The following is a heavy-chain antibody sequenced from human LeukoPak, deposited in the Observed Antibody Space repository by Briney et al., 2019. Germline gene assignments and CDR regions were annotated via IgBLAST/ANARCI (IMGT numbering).Heavy chain of an antibody. CDR3: ARGPPLTIFGVVSPY. CDR2: INPNSGGT. CDR1: GYTFTDYY. J-gene: IGHJ1*01. D-gene: IGHD3-3*01. Sequence: GASVKVSFKASGYTFTDYYMQWVRQAPGQGLEGMGWINPNSGGTNYAQKFQGRVTITRDPSISTAYMELSKLRSDDTAVYSCARGPPLTIFGVVSPYWGQGTLVTVSS. V-gene: IGHV1-2*02.